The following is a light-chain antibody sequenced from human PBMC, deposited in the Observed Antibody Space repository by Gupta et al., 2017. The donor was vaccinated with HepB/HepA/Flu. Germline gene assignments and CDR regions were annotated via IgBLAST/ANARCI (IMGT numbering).Light chain of an antibody. CDR2: GAS. V-gene: IGKV4-1*01. CDR1: HTVFYSPDNKEY. J-gene: IGKJ4*01. Sequence: DIAMSQSPDSLPVSLGERVTINCKSSHTVFYSPDNKEYLGWYQCKPRQPPKLLIYGASIRESGVPDRFSSGGSGTDYTLTIINLQAEDVAVFYCHQHYSSPFTFGGGTKVEIK. CDR3: HQHYSSPFT.